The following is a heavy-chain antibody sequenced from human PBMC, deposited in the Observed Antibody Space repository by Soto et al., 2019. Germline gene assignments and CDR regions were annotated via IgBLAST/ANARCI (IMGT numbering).Heavy chain of an antibody. CDR2: IYNSGNT. J-gene: IGHJ4*02. CDR3: ARGDFTMFRGAASH. Sequence: QVQLQESGPGLVKPSQTLSLTCTVSGASISSGDYYWSWIRQPPGKGLEWIGYIYNSGNTYYTPSLESRGTISRDTSKNHFSRNLSSVTAADTAVYFCARGDFTMFRGAASHWGQGTLVTVSS. CDR1: GASISSGDYY. V-gene: IGHV4-30-4*01. D-gene: IGHD3-10*01.